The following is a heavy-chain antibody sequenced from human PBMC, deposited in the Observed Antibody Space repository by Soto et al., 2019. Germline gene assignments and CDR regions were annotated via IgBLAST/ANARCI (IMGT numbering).Heavy chain of an antibody. V-gene: IGHV3-23*01. D-gene: IGHD1-26*01. CDR1: GFTFNYYA. Sequence: EVQLLESGGGLVQPGGSLRLSFAASGFTFNYYAMSWVRQAPGKGLEWVSAIGGSGGNTYYADSVKGRFTISRDNSKNTLYLQMNSLRAEDTAVYYCAKETSLSGRYYGMDVWCQGTTVTVSS. CDR3: AKETSLSGRYYGMDV. CDR2: IGGSGGNT. J-gene: IGHJ6*02.